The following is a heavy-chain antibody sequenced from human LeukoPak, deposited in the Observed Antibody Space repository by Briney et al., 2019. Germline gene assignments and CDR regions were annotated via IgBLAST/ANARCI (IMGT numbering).Heavy chain of an antibody. CDR1: GFTFSTYD. CDR2: VRSDGSKK. V-gene: IGHV3-30*02. D-gene: IGHD6-13*01. J-gene: IGHJ5*02. Sequence: PGGSLRLSCAASGFTFSTYDMHWVRQAPGKGLEWVAFVRSDGSKKYYAESVKGRFTVSRDNSKNTLYLQMNSLRAEDTAVYYCATRTYSSSFNWFDPWGQGTLVTVSS. CDR3: ATRTYSSSFNWFDP.